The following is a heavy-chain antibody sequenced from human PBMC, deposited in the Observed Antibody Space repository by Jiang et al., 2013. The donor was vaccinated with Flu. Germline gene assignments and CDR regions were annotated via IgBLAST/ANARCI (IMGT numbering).Heavy chain of an antibody. J-gene: IGHJ6*01. V-gene: IGHV3-48*02. D-gene: IGHD2-2*02. CDR2: ISSSSGTI. CDR3: ARAPVGQLLYKEDYYYYGMDV. Sequence: VQLVESGGGLVQPGGSLKLSCVASGFTFSNYAMHWVRQAPGKGLEWVSYISSSSGTINYADSLKGRFTISRDNAKNSLYLQMNSLRDEDTAVYYCARAPVGQLLYKEDYYYYGMDV. CDR1: GFTFSNYA.